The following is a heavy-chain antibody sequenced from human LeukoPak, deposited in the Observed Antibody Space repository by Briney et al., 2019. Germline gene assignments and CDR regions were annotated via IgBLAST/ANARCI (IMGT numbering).Heavy chain of an antibody. Sequence: PSETLSLTCTVSGGSISSYYWSWIRQPPGKGLEWIGHIYYSGSTNYNPSLKSRVTISVDTSKNQFSLKLSSVTAADTAVYYCARTAGYSSGWYGAIDYWGQGTLVTVSS. V-gene: IGHV4-59*01. CDR2: IYYSGST. CDR1: GGSISSYY. CDR3: ARTAGYSSGWYGAIDY. J-gene: IGHJ4*02. D-gene: IGHD6-19*01.